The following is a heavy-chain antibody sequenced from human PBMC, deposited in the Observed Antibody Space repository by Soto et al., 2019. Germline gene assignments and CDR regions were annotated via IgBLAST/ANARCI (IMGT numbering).Heavy chain of an antibody. J-gene: IGHJ4*02. V-gene: IGHV3-30-3*01. D-gene: IGHD6-6*01. CDR1: GFTFSSYA. CDR2: ISYDGNNK. Sequence: QVQLVESGGGVVQPGRSLRLSCAASGFTFSSYAMHWVRQAPGKGLAWVAVISYDGNNKYYADSVKGRFTISRDNSKNTLYLQMNSLRAEDTAVYYFAKTTQSIGALFYFDYCGQGTLVTVSS. CDR3: AKTTQSIGALFYFDY.